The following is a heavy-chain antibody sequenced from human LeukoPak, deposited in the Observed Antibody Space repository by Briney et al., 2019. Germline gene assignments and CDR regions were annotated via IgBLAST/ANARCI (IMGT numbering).Heavy chain of an antibody. Sequence: GGSLRLSCAAAGFTFSSYWMSWVRQAAGKGLEWVANTKKEGSEKYYVDAVKGRFTISRDNAKTSLYLQMNSLRAEDTAVYYCARHLSGVTGYTYGRGIDYWGQEPWSPSPQ. CDR1: GFTFSSYW. V-gene: IGHV3-7*01. J-gene: IGHJ4*01. CDR2: TKKEGSEK. CDR3: ARHLSGVTGYTYGRGIDY. D-gene: IGHD5-18*01.